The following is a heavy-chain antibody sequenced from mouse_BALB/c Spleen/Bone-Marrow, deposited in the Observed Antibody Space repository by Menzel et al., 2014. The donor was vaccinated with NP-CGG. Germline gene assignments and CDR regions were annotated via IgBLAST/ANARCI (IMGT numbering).Heavy chain of an antibody. J-gene: IGHJ2*01. D-gene: IGHD4-1*01. V-gene: IGHV14-3*02. CDR3: ASLTGTFDY. Sequence: EVQLQQSGTDLVKPGASVKLSCTASGFNIKDTYMHWVKQRPEQGLDWIGRIDPASGNIQYDPKFQGRAAITADTSSNTAYLQRSSLTSEDTAVYYCASLTGTFDYWGQGTPLTVS. CDR2: IDPASGNI. CDR1: GFNIKDTY.